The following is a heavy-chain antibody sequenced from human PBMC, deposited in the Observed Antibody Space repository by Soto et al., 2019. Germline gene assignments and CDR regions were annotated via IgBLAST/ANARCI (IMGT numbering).Heavy chain of an antibody. V-gene: IGHV1-2*02. CDR1: GYVFTGHY. D-gene: IGHD5-18*01. CDR2: ISPESGDT. J-gene: IGHJ6*02. CDR3: ARGPGYTYGSTYYFAMDV. Sequence: ASVKVSCKASGYVFTGHYIHWVRQAPGQGLEWMGWISPESGDTTYAQNFKGRVTMTRATSISTAYLDLSRLRRDDTAVYYCARGPGYTYGSTYYFAMDVWGQGTTVTVSS.